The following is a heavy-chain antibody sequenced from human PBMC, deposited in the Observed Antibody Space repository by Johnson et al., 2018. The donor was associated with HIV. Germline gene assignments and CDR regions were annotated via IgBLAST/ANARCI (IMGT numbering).Heavy chain of an antibody. J-gene: IGHJ3*02. CDR3: ARVQLLADDVFNS. Sequence: VQLVESGGGVVQPGRSLRLSCAASGFTFSTNWMHWVRQAPGKGLVWVSRINSDGSSTSYADSVKGRFTISRDNAKNTLYLQMDSLGAEDTAVYYCARVQLLADDVFNSWGQGTMVTVSS. CDR2: INSDGSST. D-gene: IGHD3-10*01. CDR1: GFTFSTNW. V-gene: IGHV3-74*02.